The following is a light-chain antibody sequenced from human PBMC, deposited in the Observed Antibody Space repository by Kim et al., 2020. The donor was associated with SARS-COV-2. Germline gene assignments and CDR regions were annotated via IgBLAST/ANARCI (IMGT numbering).Light chain of an antibody. Sequence: LTQPPSVSVAPGKTARITCGGNNIGSKSVHWYQQKPGQAPVLVIYYDSDRPSGIPERFSGSNSGNTATLTISRVEAGDEADYYCQVWDSSSDHPVFGGGTELTVL. CDR2: YDS. J-gene: IGLJ3*02. CDR3: QVWDSSSDHPV. CDR1: NIGSKS. V-gene: IGLV3-21*04.